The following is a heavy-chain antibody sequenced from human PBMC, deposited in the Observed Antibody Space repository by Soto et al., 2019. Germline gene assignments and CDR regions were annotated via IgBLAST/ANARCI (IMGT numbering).Heavy chain of an antibody. CDR2: VDNAGSSV. Sequence: EVQLVESGGGLVQRGGSLRLSCAASGFTFSSYWMHWVRQAPGKGLLWVSRVDNAGSSVRYADSVQGRFTISRDNAKITLYLQMNSLRAEDTAVYYCTRVGGSVSGMDVWGRGTTVSVSS. J-gene: IGHJ6*02. D-gene: IGHD1-26*01. CDR3: TRVGGSVSGMDV. V-gene: IGHV3-74*01. CDR1: GFTFSSYW.